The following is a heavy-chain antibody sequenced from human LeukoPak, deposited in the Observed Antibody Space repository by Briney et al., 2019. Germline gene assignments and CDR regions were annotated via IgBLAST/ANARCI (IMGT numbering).Heavy chain of an antibody. D-gene: IGHD5-18*01. Sequence: GVSVKVSCKASGYTFTGYYMHWVRQAPGQGLEWMGRINPNSGGTNYAQKFQGRVTMTRDTSISTAYMELSRLRSDDTAVYYCARVGVQLWGDAFDIWGQGTMVTVSS. CDR1: GYTFTGYY. V-gene: IGHV1-2*06. CDR2: INPNSGGT. CDR3: ARVGVQLWGDAFDI. J-gene: IGHJ3*02.